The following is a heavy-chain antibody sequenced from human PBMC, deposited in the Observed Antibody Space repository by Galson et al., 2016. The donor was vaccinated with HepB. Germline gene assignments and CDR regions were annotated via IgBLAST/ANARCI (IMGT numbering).Heavy chain of an antibody. V-gene: IGHV1-69*06. Sequence: SCKASEDTLSSHAISWVRQAPGQGLEWMGGIIPIFGTGNYAPNFQGRVTITADKSTDTAYMQLSSLRPEDTAIYYCARLMTYYYEGGAYSSGDAFDVWGQGTTVTVSS. J-gene: IGHJ3*01. D-gene: IGHD3-22*01. CDR2: IIPIFGTG. CDR1: EDTLSSHA. CDR3: ARLMTYYYEGGAYSSGDAFDV.